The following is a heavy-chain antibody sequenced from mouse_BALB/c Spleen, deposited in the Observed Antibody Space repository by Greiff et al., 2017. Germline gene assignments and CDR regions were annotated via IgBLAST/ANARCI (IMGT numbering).Heavy chain of an antibody. CDR1: GYTFTSYW. J-gene: IGHJ3*01. Sequence: VQLQQSGAELARPGASVKLSCKASGYTFTSYWMQWVKQRPGQGLEWIGAIYPGDGDTRYTQKFKGKATLTADKSSSTAYMQLSSLASEDSAVYYCASGGYYEGFAYWGQGTLVTVSA. CDR3: ASGGYYEGFAY. V-gene: IGHV1-87*01. D-gene: IGHD2-3*01. CDR2: IYPGDGDT.